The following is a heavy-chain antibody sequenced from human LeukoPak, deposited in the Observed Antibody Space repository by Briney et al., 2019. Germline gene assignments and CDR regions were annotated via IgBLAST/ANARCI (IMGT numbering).Heavy chain of an antibody. Sequence: ASVKVSCKASGYTFTGYYMHWVRQAPGQGLEWMGWINPNSGGTNCAQKFQGWVTMTRDTSISTAYMELSRLRSDDTAVYYCARGAAAGTFDPWGQGTLVTVSS. D-gene: IGHD6-13*01. J-gene: IGHJ5*02. V-gene: IGHV1-2*04. CDR3: ARGAAAGTFDP. CDR2: INPNSGGT. CDR1: GYTFTGYY.